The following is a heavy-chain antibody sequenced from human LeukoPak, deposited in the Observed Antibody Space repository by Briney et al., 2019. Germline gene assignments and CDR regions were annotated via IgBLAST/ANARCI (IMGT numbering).Heavy chain of an antibody. CDR1: GFTFSSYA. CDR2: ISGSGGST. V-gene: IGHV3-23*01. D-gene: IGHD2-2*01. CDR3: AKAGCSSTSCSTSPYYYYGMDV. Sequence: PGGSLRLSCAASGFTFSSYAMSWVRQAPGRGLEWVSAISGSGGSTYYADSVKGRFTISRDNSKNTLFLQMNSLRAEDTAVYYCAKAGCSSTSCSTSPYYYYGMDVWGQGTTVTVSS. J-gene: IGHJ6*02.